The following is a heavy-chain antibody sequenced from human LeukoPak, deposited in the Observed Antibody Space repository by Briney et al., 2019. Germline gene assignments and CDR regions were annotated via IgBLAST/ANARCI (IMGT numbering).Heavy chain of an antibody. CDR1: GGSISSGSYY. CDR2: IYTSGST. D-gene: IGHD5-18*01. Sequence: SETLSLTCTVSGGSISSGSYYWSWIRQPAGKGLEWIGRIYTSGSTNYNPSLKSRVTISVDTSKNQFSLKLSSVTAADTAVYYCARGIFSIQLWLKGFYFDYWGQGTLVTVSS. V-gene: IGHV4-61*02. CDR3: ARGIFSIQLWLKGFYFDY. J-gene: IGHJ4*02.